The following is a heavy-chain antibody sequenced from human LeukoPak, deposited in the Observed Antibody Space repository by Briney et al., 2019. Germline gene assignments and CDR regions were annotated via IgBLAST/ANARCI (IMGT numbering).Heavy chain of an antibody. Sequence: SETLSLTXTVSGGSISSSSYYWGCIRQPPGKGLEWIGSIYYSGSTYYNPSLKSRVTISVDTSKNQFSLKRSSVTAADTAVYYCAGGGGFDIWGQGTMVTVSS. J-gene: IGHJ3*02. CDR3: AGGGGFDI. CDR1: GGSISSSSYY. CDR2: IYYSGST. D-gene: IGHD3-16*01. V-gene: IGHV4-39*01.